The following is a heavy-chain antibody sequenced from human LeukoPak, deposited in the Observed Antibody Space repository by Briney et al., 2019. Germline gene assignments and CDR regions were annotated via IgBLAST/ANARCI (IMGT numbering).Heavy chain of an antibody. CDR1: GFTLSSHW. J-gene: IGHJ6*02. CDR3: AREGPESYGMDV. V-gene: IGHV3-7*01. CDR2: INKDGSKK. Sequence: GGSLRLSCAASGFTLSSHWMSWVRQAPGKGLEWVANINKDGSKKYYVDSVKGRFTISRDNGKNSLFLQMNGLRDEDTAVYYCAREGPESYGMDVWGQGTTVTVSS.